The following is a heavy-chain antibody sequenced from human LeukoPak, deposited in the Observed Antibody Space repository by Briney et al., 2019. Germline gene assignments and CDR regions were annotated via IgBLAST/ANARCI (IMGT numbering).Heavy chain of an antibody. CDR3: ARLNTGIAVADFDY. Sequence: ASVKVSCKASGGTFSSYAISWVRQAPGQGLEWMGWINTNTGNPTYAQGFTGRFVFSLDTSVSTAYLQISSLKAEDTAVYYCARLNTGIAVADFDYWGQGTLVTVSS. CDR1: GGTFSSYA. V-gene: IGHV7-4-1*02. D-gene: IGHD6-19*01. J-gene: IGHJ4*02. CDR2: INTNTGNP.